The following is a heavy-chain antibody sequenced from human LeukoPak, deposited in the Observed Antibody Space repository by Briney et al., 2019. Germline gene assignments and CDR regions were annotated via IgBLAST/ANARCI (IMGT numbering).Heavy chain of an antibody. CDR2: IYYSGST. CDR1: GGSIRSYY. J-gene: IGHJ4*02. V-gene: IGHV4-59*01. Sequence: PSETLSLTCTVSGGSIRSYYWNWIRQPPGKGLEWIGYIYYSGSTNYNPSLKSRVTISVDTSKNQFSLKLSSVTAADTAVYYCARAPTALVRGATFDYWGQGTLVTVSS. CDR3: ARAPTALVRGATFDY. D-gene: IGHD5-18*01.